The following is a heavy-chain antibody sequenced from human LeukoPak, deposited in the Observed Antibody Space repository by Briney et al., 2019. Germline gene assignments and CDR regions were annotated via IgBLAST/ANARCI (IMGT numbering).Heavy chain of an antibody. D-gene: IGHD6-13*01. V-gene: IGHV3-66*04. CDR3: ARPGAAVAGTAFNY. J-gene: IGHJ4*02. CDR2: IYSDGTT. Sequence: GGSLRLSCVASGFTFSTYSMNWVRQDPGKGLECVSIIYSDGTTYYADSVKGRFTISRDNSKNTVYLQMNSLRAEDTAVYYCARPGAAVAGTAFNYWGQGTLVTVSS. CDR1: GFTFSTYS.